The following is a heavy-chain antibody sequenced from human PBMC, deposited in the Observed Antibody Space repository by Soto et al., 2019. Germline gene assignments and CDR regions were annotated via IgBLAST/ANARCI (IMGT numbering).Heavy chain of an antibody. D-gene: IGHD5-18*01. V-gene: IGHV3-74*01. CDR2: INSDGSSI. CDR3: GREVSDGYALRGMDV. CDR1: KFTITSYW. J-gene: IGHJ6*02. Sequence: EVQLVESGGGLVQPGGSVRLSCAASKFTITSYWMHWVRQAPGKGLVWVSRINSDGSSISYADAVKGRFTISRDNAKNTLHLHTNSLRVEDTAGYYCGREVSDGYALRGMDVRGQGTTVTVFS.